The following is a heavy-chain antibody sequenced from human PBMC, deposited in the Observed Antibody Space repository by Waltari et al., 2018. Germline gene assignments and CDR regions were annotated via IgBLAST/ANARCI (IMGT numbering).Heavy chain of an antibody. J-gene: IGHJ6*03. Sequence: EVQLVESGGGLVQPGGSLRLACAASGFTFRRYWMQWVRQAPGKGPVWVSRINSDGSGTIYADSVKGRFTISRDNAKNTLYLQLNSLRVEDTAVYYCAREPSPDSSGYFYYYMDVWGKGTTVTVSS. D-gene: IGHD3-22*01. CDR1: GFTFRRYW. CDR2: INSDGSGT. V-gene: IGHV3-74*01. CDR3: AREPSPDSSGYFYYYMDV.